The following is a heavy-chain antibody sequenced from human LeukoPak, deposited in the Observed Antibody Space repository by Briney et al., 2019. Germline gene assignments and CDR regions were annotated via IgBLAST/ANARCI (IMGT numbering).Heavy chain of an antibody. D-gene: IGHD6-13*01. CDR3: ARVKAAAGDN. CDR2: IYSSGST. V-gene: IGHV4-61*02. CDR1: GASISSGSYY. Sequence: PSQTLSLTCTVSGASISSGSYYWSWIRQPAKKGLEWIGRIYSSGSTNYNPSLKSRVTMSVDTSKNQFSLKVYSVTAADTAVYWCARVKAAAGDNWGQGTLVTVSS. J-gene: IGHJ4*02.